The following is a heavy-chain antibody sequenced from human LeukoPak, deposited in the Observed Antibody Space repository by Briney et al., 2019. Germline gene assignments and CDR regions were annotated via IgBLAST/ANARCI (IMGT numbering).Heavy chain of an antibody. D-gene: IGHD2-2*01. CDR3: ARGGTSGYSSTRHFWGGNYYFDY. CDR1: GFTFSSYE. J-gene: IGHJ4*02. V-gene: IGHV3-7*01. Sequence: GGSLRLSCAASGFTFSSYEMSWVRQAPGQGLECVANINQDGSEKYYLDSAKCRFTISRNNARNSLYLQVNSPRAEDTAVYYCARGGTSGYSSTRHFWGGNYYFDYWGQGSLVTVSS. CDR2: INQDGSEK.